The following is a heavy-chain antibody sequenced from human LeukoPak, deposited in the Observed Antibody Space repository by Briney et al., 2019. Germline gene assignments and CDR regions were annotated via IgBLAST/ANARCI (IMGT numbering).Heavy chain of an antibody. Sequence: PSETLSLTCTVSGGSISSGGYYWSWIRQHPGKGLEWIGYIYYSGSTYYNPSLKSRVTISVDTSKNQFSLKLSSVTAADTAVYYCARIRPQMVRGVTIDYWGQGTLVTVSS. J-gene: IGHJ4*02. CDR1: GGSISSGGYY. V-gene: IGHV4-31*03. CDR2: IYYSGST. D-gene: IGHD3-10*01. CDR3: ARIRPQMVRGVTIDY.